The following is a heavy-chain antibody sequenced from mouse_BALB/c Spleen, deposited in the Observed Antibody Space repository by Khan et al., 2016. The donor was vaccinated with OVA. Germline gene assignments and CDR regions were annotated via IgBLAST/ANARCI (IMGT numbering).Heavy chain of an antibody. CDR2: IYPGSDNT. Sequence: QVRLQQSGAELARPGASVKLSCKASGYTFTDYYINWMRQRTGQGLEWIGEIYPGSDNTNYNEKFKDKATLTADKSSSTAYMQLSSLTSEDSAVYSCASERASWFPYWGQWTLVTVSA. J-gene: IGHJ3*01. CDR3: ASERASWFPY. D-gene: IGHD3-1*01. CDR1: GYTFTDYY. V-gene: IGHV1-77*01.